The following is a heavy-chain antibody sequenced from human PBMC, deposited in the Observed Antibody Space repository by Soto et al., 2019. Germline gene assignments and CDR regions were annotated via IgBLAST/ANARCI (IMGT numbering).Heavy chain of an antibody. Sequence: QLQLQESGPGLVKPSETLSLTCTSSGDSISDSSFYWAWIRQPPGKRLEWIGSIYYKGYTKYNPSLESRVTITVDTSRNQFSLRLSSVTAADTAVYFCARHPDYGGNYYYYGMDVWGPGTTVIVSS. J-gene: IGHJ6*02. V-gene: IGHV4-39*01. CDR1: GDSISDSSFY. CDR2: IYYKGYT. CDR3: ARHPDYGGNYYYYGMDV. D-gene: IGHD4-17*01.